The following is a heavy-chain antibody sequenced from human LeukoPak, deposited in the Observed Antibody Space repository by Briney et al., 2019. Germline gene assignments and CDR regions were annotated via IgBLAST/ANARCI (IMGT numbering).Heavy chain of an antibody. J-gene: IGHJ4*02. V-gene: IGHV4-34*01. CDR2: INHSGST. D-gene: IGHD3-3*01. CDR1: GGSFSGYH. CDR3: ARVKAYYDFWSGFE. Sequence: SETLSLTCAVYGGSFSGYHWSWIRQPPGKGLEWIGEINHSGSTNYNPSLKSRVTISVDTSKNQFSLKLSSVTAADTAVYYYARVKAYYDFWSGFEWGQGTLVTVSS.